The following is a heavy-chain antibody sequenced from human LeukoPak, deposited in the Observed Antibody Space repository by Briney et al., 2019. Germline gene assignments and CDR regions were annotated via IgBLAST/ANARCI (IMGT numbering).Heavy chain of an antibody. CDR2: IYPGDSDV. V-gene: IGHV5-51*01. D-gene: IGHD3-9*01. J-gene: IGHJ4*02. Sequence: GESLKISCKGSGYSFTSYWIGWVRQMPGKGLESMGIIYPGDSDVRYSPSFQGQVTISADKSISTAYLQWSSLKASDTAMYYCARSYYDILTGYSEPFDYWGQGTLVTVSS. CDR3: ARSYYDILTGYSEPFDY. CDR1: GYSFTSYW.